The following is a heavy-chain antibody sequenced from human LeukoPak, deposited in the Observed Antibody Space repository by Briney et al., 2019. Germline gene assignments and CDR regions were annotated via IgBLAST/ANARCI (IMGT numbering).Heavy chain of an antibody. D-gene: IGHD3-10*01. CDR2: IYHSGST. V-gene: IGHV4-38-2*02. CDR1: GYSISSGYY. Sequence: SETLSLTCTVSGYSISSGYYWGWIRQPPGKGLEWIGSIYHSGSTYYNPSLKSRVTISVDTSKNQFSLKLSSVTAADTTVYYCARHPSTVRGFIAFDIWGQGTMVTVSS. CDR3: ARHPSTVRGFIAFDI. J-gene: IGHJ3*02.